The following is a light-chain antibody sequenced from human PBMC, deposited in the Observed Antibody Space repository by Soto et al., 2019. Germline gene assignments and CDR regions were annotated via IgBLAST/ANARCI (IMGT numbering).Light chain of an antibody. J-gene: IGKJ4*01. CDR2: AAS. CDR1: RYIGTY. Sequence: DIQMTQSPSSLSASVGDRVTITCRASRYIGTYVNWYQHKPGKAPELLISAASTLRRGIPSRFSGSGSGSDFTLTISSLQPEDFVTYYCQHTSDPFGGGTKVEI. V-gene: IGKV1-39*01. CDR3: QHTSDP.